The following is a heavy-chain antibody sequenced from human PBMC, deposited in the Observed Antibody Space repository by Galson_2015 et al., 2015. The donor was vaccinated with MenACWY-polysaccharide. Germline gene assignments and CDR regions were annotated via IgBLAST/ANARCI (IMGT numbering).Heavy chain of an antibody. CDR3: AKDTGPGEYAYSWGTFDI. V-gene: IGHV3-23*01. CDR1: GFTFSSYA. CDR2: ASASGGST. Sequence: SLRLSCAASGFTFSSYAMSWVRQTPGKGLEWVSGASASGGSTVYTDSAKGRFTMSRDNSKRSLYLQMNSLRAGDTAVYYCAKDTGPGEYAYSWGTFDIWGRGTMVTVSS. D-gene: IGHD3-10*01. J-gene: IGHJ3*02.